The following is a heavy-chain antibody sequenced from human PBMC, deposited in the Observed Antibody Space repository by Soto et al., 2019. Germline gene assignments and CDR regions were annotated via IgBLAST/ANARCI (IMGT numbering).Heavy chain of an antibody. V-gene: IGHV4-61*01. CDR1: GGSVSNGYYY. Sequence: SETLSLTCTVSGGSVSNGYYYWSWARQPPGKGLEWIGDIYYSGSTNYNPSLKSRVTISVDTSKNQFSLKPSSVTAADTAVYYCALLFDYDFWSGPISFPDNYYYYGMDVWGQGTTVTVSS. CDR3: ALLFDYDFWSGPISFPDNYYYYGMDV. J-gene: IGHJ6*02. CDR2: IYYSGST. D-gene: IGHD3-3*01.